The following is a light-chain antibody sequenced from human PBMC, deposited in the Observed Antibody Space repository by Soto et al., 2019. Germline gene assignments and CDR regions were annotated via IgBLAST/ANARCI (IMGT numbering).Light chain of an antibody. CDR3: GTWDSSLSAGV. CDR2: ENN. CDR1: SSNIGNNY. J-gene: IGLJ3*02. V-gene: IGLV1-51*02. Sequence: QSVLTQPPSVSAAPGQTVTISCSGSSSNIGNNYVSWYQQLPGTAPKLLIYENNKRPSGIPDRFSGSKSGTSATLGITGLQTGDEDDYYCGTWDSSLSAGVFGGVTKVTVL.